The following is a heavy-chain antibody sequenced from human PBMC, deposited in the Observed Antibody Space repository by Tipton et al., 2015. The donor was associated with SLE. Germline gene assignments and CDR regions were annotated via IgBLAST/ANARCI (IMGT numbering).Heavy chain of an antibody. CDR3: ARHSRNADYMDV. D-gene: IGHD3-22*01. CDR2: ISSSNSYT. Sequence: QLVQSGGGLVKPGGSLRLSCAASGFTFSDYYMSWIRQAPGKGLEWVSYISSSNSYTNYADSVKGRFTISRDNSKNTFYLQMNSLRAEDSAVYYCARHSRNADYMDVWGKGTTVTVSS. V-gene: IGHV3-11*06. J-gene: IGHJ6*03. CDR1: GFTFSDYY.